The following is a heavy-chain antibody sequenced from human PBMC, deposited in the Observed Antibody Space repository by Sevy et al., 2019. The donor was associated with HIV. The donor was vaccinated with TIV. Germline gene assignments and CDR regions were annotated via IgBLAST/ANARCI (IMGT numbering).Heavy chain of an antibody. CDR1: GGSISSSGYY. CDR2: ISYAGNT. Sequence: SETLSLTCTVSGGSISSSGYYWGWIRRPPGKGLEWIGSISYAGNTYYNPSVKCRATISVDTSNNHFSLKLTSMTAADTAVHYHVSPILYWWYWGQGILVSASS. V-gene: IGHV4-39*02. J-gene: IGHJ4*02. CDR3: VSPILYWWY. D-gene: IGHD2-8*02.